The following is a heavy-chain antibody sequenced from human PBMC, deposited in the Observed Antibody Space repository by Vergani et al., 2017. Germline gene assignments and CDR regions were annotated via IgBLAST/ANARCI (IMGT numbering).Heavy chain of an antibody. CDR2: IYYSGST. D-gene: IGHD6-6*01. J-gene: IGHJ4*02. Sequence: QLQLQESGPGLVKPSETLSLTCTVSGGSISSSSYYWGWIRQPPGKGLEWIGSIYYSGSTYYNPSLKSRVTISVDTSKNQFSMKLSSVTAADTAVYSCVRRSASIAAQLYYWGEGTLVTVSS. CDR1: GGSISSSSYY. V-gene: IGHV4-39*01. CDR3: VRRSASIAAQLYY.